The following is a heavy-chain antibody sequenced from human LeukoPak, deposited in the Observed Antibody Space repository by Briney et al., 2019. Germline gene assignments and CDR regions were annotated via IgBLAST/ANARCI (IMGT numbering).Heavy chain of an antibody. D-gene: IGHD6-13*01. CDR3: ARHVGSSWVQNFAC. Sequence: PSETLSLPCTVSVASLSTYYWNCIRQSPGKGLEWIGYIYYSGSTNYNTSLKSRVTISVDTSKNQFSRKLSSVTAADTAVYYCARHVGSSWVQNFACCGEGTLVS. J-gene: IGHJ4*02. CDR1: VASLSTYY. CDR2: IYYSGST. V-gene: IGHV4-59*08.